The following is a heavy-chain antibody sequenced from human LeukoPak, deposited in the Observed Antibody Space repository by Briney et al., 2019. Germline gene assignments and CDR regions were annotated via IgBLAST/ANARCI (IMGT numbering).Heavy chain of an antibody. CDR1: GGSFSGYY. Sequence: SETLSLTCAVYGGSFSGYYWSWIRQPPGKGLEWIGFIYYSGSTYYNPSLKSRVTISVDTSKNQFSLKLSSVTAADTAVYYCARHAITMVRGVHTHFDYWGQGTLVTVSS. CDR3: ARHAITMVRGVHTHFDY. V-gene: IGHV4-59*04. CDR2: IYYSGST. D-gene: IGHD3-10*01. J-gene: IGHJ4*02.